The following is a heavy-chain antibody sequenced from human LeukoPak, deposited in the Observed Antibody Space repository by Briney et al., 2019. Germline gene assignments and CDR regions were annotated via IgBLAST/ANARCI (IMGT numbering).Heavy chain of an antibody. V-gene: IGHV3-30*18. CDR1: GFTFNSYG. CDR2: ISYDGSNE. Sequence: GGSLRLSCAASGFTFNSYGMHWARQAPGKGLEWVAVISYDGSNEYFADSVKGRFTISRDNSKNTLFLQMNSLRAEDTAMYYCAKNRNTYAYIPIRYYFDYWGQGTLVTVSS. J-gene: IGHJ4*02. D-gene: IGHD3-16*01. CDR3: AKNRNTYAYIPIRYYFDY.